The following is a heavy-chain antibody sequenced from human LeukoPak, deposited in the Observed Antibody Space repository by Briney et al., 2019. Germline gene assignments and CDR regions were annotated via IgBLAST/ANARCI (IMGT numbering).Heavy chain of an antibody. D-gene: IGHD1-1*01. Sequence: GGSLRLSCAASGFSFSSYGMDWVRQAPGKRLEWVALIWYDGSNKYYADSAKGRFTISRDNSKSTLYLELNSLRVEDTATFYCAKGQELDDGVFDSWGQGTMVTVSS. V-gene: IGHV3-33*06. CDR2: IWYDGSNK. J-gene: IGHJ4*02. CDR3: AKGQELDDGVFDS. CDR1: GFSFSSYG.